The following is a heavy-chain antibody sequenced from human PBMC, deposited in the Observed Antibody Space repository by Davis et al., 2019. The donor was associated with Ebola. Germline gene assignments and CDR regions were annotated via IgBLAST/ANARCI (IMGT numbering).Heavy chain of an antibody. CDR1: GGSISSGDYY. J-gene: IGHJ3*02. CDR2: IYYSGST. Sequence: SETLSLTCTVSGGSISSGDYYWSWIRQSPGKGLEWIGYIYYSGSTNYNPSLKSRVTISVDTSKNQFSLKLSSVTAADTAVYYCARLAVTTAFDIWGQGTMVTVSS. D-gene: IGHD4-11*01. CDR3: ARLAVTTAFDI. V-gene: IGHV4-61*08.